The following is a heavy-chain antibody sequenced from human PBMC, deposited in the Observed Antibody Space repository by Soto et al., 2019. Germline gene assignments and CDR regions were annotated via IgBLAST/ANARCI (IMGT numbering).Heavy chain of an antibody. J-gene: IGHJ6*02. CDR3: AKEMGSSSGVLLYYYGMDV. V-gene: IGHV3-23*01. Sequence: GGSLRLSCAASGFTFSSYAMSWVRQAPGKGLEWVSAISGSGGSTYYADSVKGRFTISRDNSKNTLYLQMNSLRAEVTAVYYCAKEMGSSSGVLLYYYGMDVWGQGTTVTVSS. CDR2: ISGSGGST. D-gene: IGHD6-13*01. CDR1: GFTFSSYA.